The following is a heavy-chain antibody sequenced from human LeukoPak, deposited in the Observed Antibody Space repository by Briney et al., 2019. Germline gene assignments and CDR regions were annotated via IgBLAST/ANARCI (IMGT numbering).Heavy chain of an antibody. D-gene: IGHD3-3*01. V-gene: IGHV3-7*01. CDR1: GSTFSSYW. CDR3: ARELRFLEWSNWFDP. CDR2: IKQDGSEK. J-gene: IGHJ5*02. Sequence: GGSLRLSCAASGSTFSSYWMSWVRQAPGKGLEWVANIKQDGSEKYYVDSVKGRFTISRDNAKNSLYLQMNSLRAEDTAVYYCARELRFLEWSNWFDPWGQGTLVTVSS.